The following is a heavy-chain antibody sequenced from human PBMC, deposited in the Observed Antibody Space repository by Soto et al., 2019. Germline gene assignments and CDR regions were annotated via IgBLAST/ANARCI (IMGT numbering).Heavy chain of an antibody. D-gene: IGHD5-12*01. V-gene: IGHV4-59*01. Sequence: PSETLSLTCTVSGGSISSYYWSWIRQPPGKGLEWIGYIYYSGSTNYNPSLKSRLTISVDTSKNQFSLNLSSVTAADTAVYYCARLGTSGYDIDSWGRGTLVTVSS. CDR2: IYYSGST. J-gene: IGHJ4*02. CDR1: GGSISSYY. CDR3: ARLGTSGYDIDS.